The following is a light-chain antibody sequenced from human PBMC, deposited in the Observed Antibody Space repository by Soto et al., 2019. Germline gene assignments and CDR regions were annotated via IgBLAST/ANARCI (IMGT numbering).Light chain of an antibody. J-gene: IGKJ1*01. V-gene: IGKV1-39*01. CDR3: QQSYSTPPT. CDR2: AXS. Sequence: DIQMTQSPSSLSXXXXXXXXXXXXASQSISSYLNWYQQKPGKAXKLLIYAXSXXXSGVPSRFSGSGSGTDFTLTISSLQPEDFATYYCQQSYSTPPTFGQGTKVDI. CDR1: QSISSY.